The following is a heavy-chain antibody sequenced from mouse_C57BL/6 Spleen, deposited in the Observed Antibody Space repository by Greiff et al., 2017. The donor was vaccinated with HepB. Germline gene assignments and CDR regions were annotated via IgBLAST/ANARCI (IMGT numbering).Heavy chain of an antibody. CDR3: TRVQGDY. D-gene: IGHD2-14*01. J-gene: IGHJ4*01. CDR2: IDPENGDT. Sequence: EVQLVESGAELVRPGASVKLSCTASGFNIKDDYMHWVKQRPEQGLEWIGWIDPENGDTEYASKFQGKATITADTSSNTAYLQLSSLTSEDTAVYYCTRVQGDYWGQGTSVTVSS. V-gene: IGHV14-4*01. CDR1: GFNIKDDY.